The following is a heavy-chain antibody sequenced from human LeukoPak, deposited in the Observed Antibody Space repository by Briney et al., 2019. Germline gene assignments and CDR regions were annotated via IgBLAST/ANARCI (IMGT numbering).Heavy chain of an antibody. Sequence: PSETLSLTCAVYGGSFSGYYWSWIRQPPGKGLEWIGEINHSGSTNYNPSLKSRVTISVDTSKNQFSLKLSSVTAADTAVYYCARGRMAARYYYYYMDVWGKGTTATVSS. D-gene: IGHD6-6*01. CDR3: ARGRMAARYYYYYMDV. V-gene: IGHV4-34*01. CDR2: INHSGST. J-gene: IGHJ6*03. CDR1: GGSFSGYY.